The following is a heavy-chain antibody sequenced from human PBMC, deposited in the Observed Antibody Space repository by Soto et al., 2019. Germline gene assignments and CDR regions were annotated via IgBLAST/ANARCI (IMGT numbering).Heavy chain of an antibody. CDR2: IKSKTDGGTT. CDR1: GFTFSNAW. J-gene: IGHJ4*02. CDR3: TTYFMITFGGVIAGVDY. V-gene: IGHV3-15*01. Sequence: GGSLRLSCAASGFTFSNAWMSWVRQAPGKGLEWVGRIKSKTDGGTTDYAAPVKGRFTISRDDSKNMLYLQMNSLKTEDTAVYYCTTYFMITFGGVIAGVDYWGQGTLVTVSS. D-gene: IGHD3-16*02.